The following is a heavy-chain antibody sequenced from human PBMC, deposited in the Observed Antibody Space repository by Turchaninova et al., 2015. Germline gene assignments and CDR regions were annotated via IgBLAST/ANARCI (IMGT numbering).Heavy chain of an antibody. J-gene: IGHJ4*02. V-gene: IGHV3-23*04. Sequence: EVQLVESGGGLEQPGGSLRLSCAASGFTFSNYAMRWVRQAPGKGLEWVSADSARGGSTYYANHVKGRFTISRDNSKNTLSLQMNSLRAEDTAVYYCAKDHVRGGYYPMGFDCWGQGTLVTVSS. D-gene: IGHD1-26*01. CDR1: GFTFSNYA. CDR2: DSARGGST. CDR3: AKDHVRGGYYPMGFDC.